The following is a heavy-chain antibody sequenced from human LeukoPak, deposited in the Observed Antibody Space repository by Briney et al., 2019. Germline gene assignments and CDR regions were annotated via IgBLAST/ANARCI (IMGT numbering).Heavy chain of an antibody. J-gene: IGHJ6*02. D-gene: IGHD3-3*01. CDR3: ARDAPTIFGVTYYYGMDV. CDR1: GFTFSSYS. CDR2: ISSSSSYI. Sequence: GGSLRLSCAASGFTFSSYSMNWVRQAPGKGLEWVSPISSSSSYIYYADSVKGRFTISRDNAKNSLYLQMNSLRAEDTAVYYCARDAPTIFGVTYYYGMDVWGQGTTVTVSS. V-gene: IGHV3-21*01.